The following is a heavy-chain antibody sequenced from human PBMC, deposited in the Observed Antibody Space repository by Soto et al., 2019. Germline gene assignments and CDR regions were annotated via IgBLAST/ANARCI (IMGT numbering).Heavy chain of an antibody. V-gene: IGHV4-31*03. D-gene: IGHD3-9*01. J-gene: IGHJ5*02. CDR3: ASSPAASPSSRYYDILTGYYIWWFDP. CDR1: GGSISSGGYY. CDR2: IYYSGST. Sequence: SETLSLTCTVSGGSISSGGYYWSWIRQHPGKGLEWIGYIYYSGSTYYNPSLKSRVTISVDTSKNQFSLKLSSVTAADTAVYYCASSPAASPSSRYYDILTGYYIWWFDPWGQGTLVTVSS.